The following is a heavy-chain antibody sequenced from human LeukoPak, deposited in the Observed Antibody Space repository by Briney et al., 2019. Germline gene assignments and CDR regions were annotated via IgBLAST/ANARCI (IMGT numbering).Heavy chain of an antibody. J-gene: IGHJ3*02. D-gene: IGHD4-17*01. CDR3: ARHLIWGDYATIDAFDI. V-gene: IGHV4-39*01. Sequence: SETLSLTCTVSGGSISSSSYYWGWIRQPPGKRLEWIGSIYYSGSTYYNPSLKSRVTISVDTSKNQFSLKLSSVTAADTAVYYCARHLIWGDYATIDAFDIWGQGSMDTVSS. CDR2: IYYSGST. CDR1: GGSISSSSYY.